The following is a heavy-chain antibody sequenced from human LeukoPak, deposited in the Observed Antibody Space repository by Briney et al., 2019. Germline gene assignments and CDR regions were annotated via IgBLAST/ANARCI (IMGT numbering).Heavy chain of an antibody. D-gene: IGHD1-14*01. CDR3: AKARNFPGDV. CDR2: ISYEGSNK. Sequence: PGRSLRLSCAASGFTFSSYGMHWVRQAPGKGLEWVAVISYEGSNKYYADSVKGRFTISRDNSKNTLYLQMNSLRAEDTAVYYCAKARNFPGDVWGQGTTVTVSS. CDR1: GFTFSSYG. V-gene: IGHV3-30*18. J-gene: IGHJ6*02.